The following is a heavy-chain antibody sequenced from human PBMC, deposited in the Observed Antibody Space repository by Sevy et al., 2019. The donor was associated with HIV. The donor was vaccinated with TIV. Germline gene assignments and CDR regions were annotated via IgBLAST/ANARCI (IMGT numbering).Heavy chain of an antibody. D-gene: IGHD3-16*01. J-gene: IGHJ4*02. CDR1: GFTFRDYS. CDR3: ARDIMRSFDY. V-gene: IGHV3-21*06. CDR2: ISALSSFI. Sequence: GGSLRLSCAASGFTFRDYSMNWVRQVPGKGLEWVSAISALSSFINYADSLRGRFTISRDNARNSLFLQMNSLRPEDTAVYYCARDIMRSFDYWGQGILVTVSS.